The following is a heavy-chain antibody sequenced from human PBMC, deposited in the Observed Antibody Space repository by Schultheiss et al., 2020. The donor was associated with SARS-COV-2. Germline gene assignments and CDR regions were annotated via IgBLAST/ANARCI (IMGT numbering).Heavy chain of an antibody. D-gene: IGHD6-19*01. V-gene: IGHV3-33*08. Sequence: GGSLRLSCAASGFTFSSYAMHWVRQAPGKGLEWVAVIWYDGSNKYYADSVKGRFTISRDNSKNTLYLQMNSLRAEDTAVYYCTTEGIAVAGDGMDVWGQGTTVTVSS. CDR2: IWYDGSNK. CDR1: GFTFSSYA. J-gene: IGHJ6*02. CDR3: TTEGIAVAGDGMDV.